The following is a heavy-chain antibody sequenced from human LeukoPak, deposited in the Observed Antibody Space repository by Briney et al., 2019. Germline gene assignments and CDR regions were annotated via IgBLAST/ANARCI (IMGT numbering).Heavy chain of an antibody. CDR1: GFTVSSNY. D-gene: IGHD1-26*01. CDR2: IYSGGST. CDR3: ARGGEVGAQPMIFDY. J-gene: IGHJ4*02. Sequence: GGSLRLSCAASGFTVSSNYMSWVRQAPGKGLEWVSVIYSGGSTYYADSVKGRFTISRDNSKNTLYLQMNSLRAEDTAVYYCARGGEVGAQPMIFDYWGQGTLVTVSS. V-gene: IGHV3-53*01.